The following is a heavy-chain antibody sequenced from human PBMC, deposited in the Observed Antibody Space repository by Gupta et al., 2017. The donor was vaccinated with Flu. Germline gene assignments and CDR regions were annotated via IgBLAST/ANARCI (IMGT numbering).Heavy chain of an antibody. D-gene: IGHD5-18*01. Sequence: QPPGKALEWLALIDWDDDKYYSTSLKTRLTISKDTSKNQVVLTMTNMDPVDTATYYCARIPRQIQLWVGFDYWGQGTLVTVSS. CDR2: IDWDDDK. CDR3: ARIPRQIQLWVGFDY. V-gene: IGHV2-70*01. J-gene: IGHJ4*02.